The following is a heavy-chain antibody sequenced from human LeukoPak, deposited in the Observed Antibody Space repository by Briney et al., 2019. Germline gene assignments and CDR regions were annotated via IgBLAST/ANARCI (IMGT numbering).Heavy chain of an antibody. V-gene: IGHV3-66*01. CDR2: IYSGGST. CDR3: ARVPSNAHFDY. CDR1: GFTVRNNY. D-gene: IGHD3-3*02. J-gene: IGHJ4*02. Sequence: PGGSLRLSCAASGFTVRNNYMSWVRQAPGKGLEWVSLIYSGGSTYYADSVKGRFTISRDNSNNTVYLQMNSLRAEDTAVYYCARVPSNAHFDYWGQGTLVTVSS.